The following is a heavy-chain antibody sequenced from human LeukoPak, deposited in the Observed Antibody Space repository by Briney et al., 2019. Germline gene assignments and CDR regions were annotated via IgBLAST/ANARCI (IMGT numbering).Heavy chain of an antibody. D-gene: IGHD5-18*01. CDR3: ARGVDTAMAFDY. CDR1: GYTFTSYY. V-gene: IGHV1-46*01. Sequence: ASVKVSCRASGYTFTSYYMHWVRQAPGQGLEWMGIINPSGGSTNYAQKFQGRVTMTRDTSTSTIYMELSSLRSEDTAVYYCARGVDTAMAFDYWGQGTLVTVSS. CDR2: INPSGGST. J-gene: IGHJ4*02.